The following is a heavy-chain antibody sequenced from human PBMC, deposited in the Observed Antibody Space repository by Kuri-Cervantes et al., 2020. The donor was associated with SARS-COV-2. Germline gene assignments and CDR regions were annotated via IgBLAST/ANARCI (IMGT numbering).Heavy chain of an antibody. CDR1: GFIFSSYW. CDR2: NKQRGNEK. V-gene: IGHV3-7*03. Sequence: GESLKIPFAASGFIFSSYWMSWVRQVPGKGLEWVANNKQRGNEKYYVDSVKGPFTISRDNAQNSLYLEMNSLRGEDTAVYYCARESRYVYGEFDFWGQGTLVTVSS. D-gene: IGHD5-18*01. J-gene: IGHJ4*02. CDR3: ARESRYVYGEFDF.